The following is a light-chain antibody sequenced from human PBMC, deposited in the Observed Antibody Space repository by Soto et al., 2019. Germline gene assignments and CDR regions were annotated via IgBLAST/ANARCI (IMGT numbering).Light chain of an antibody. J-gene: IGKJ5*01. V-gene: IGKV3-20*01. CDR1: QSVSNNY. CDR3: QQCGSSST. CDR2: GAS. Sequence: EIVLTQSPGTLSLSPGERSTLSCRASQSVSNNYLAWYQQKPGQAPRLLIYGASNRATGIPDRFSGSGSGTDFTLTISRLEPEDFATCYCQQCGSSSTFGQGTRLEIK.